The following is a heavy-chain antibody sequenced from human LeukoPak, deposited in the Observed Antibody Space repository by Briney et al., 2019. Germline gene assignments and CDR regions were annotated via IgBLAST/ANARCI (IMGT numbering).Heavy chain of an antibody. CDR3: ARRYSSGWYDGGADYFDY. CDR1: GGSFSGYY. CDR2: INHSGST. V-gene: IGHV4-34*01. D-gene: IGHD6-19*01. Sequence: KSSETLSLTCAVYGGSFSGYYWRWIRQPPGKGLEWIGEINHSGSTNYNPSLKSRVTISVDTSKNQFSLKLSSVTAADTAVYYCARRYSSGWYDGGADYFDYWGQGTLVTVSS. J-gene: IGHJ4*02.